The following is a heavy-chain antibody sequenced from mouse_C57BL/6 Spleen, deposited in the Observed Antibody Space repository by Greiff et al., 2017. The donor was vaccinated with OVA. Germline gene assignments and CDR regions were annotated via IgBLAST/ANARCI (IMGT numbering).Heavy chain of an antibody. D-gene: IGHD2-5*01. J-gene: IGHJ2*01. CDR2: IRSKSNNYAT. V-gene: IGHV10-1*01. CDR1: GFSFNTYA. CDR3: VREGSNYDFDY. Sequence: EVKLMESGGGLVQPKGSLKLSCAASGFSFNTYAMNWVRQAPGKGLEWVARIRSKSNNYATYYADSVKDRFTISRDDSESMLYLQMNNLKTEDTAMYYCVREGSNYDFDYWGQGTTLTVSS.